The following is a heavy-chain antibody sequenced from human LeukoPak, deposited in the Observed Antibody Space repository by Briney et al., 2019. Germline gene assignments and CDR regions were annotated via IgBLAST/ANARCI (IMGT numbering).Heavy chain of an antibody. Sequence: SVKVSCKASGGTFSSYAISWVRQAPGQGLEWMGGIIPIFGTANYAQKFQGRVTITADDSTSTAYMELSSLRSEDTAVYYCARDYYDSSGYSRHTDYWGQGTLVTVSS. CDR3: ARDYYDSSGYSRHTDY. J-gene: IGHJ4*02. CDR1: GGTFSSYA. V-gene: IGHV1-69*01. CDR2: IIPIFGTA. D-gene: IGHD3-22*01.